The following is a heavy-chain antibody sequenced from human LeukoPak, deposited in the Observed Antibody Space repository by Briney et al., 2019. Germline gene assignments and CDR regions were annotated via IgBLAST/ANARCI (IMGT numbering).Heavy chain of an antibody. CDR2: IYYSGST. V-gene: IGHV4-59*01. CDR3: ARASVFGVVTPFDY. J-gene: IGHJ4*02. D-gene: IGHD3-3*01. CDR1: GGSISRYY. Sequence: PSETVSLTCTVSGGSISRYYWSWIRQPPGKGLEWIGYIYYSGSTNYNPSLKSRVTISVDTSKNQFSLKLSSVTAADPAVYYCARASVFGVVTPFDYWGQGTLVTVSS.